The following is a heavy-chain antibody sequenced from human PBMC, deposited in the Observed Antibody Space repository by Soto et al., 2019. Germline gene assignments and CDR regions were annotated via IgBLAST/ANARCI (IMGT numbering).Heavy chain of an antibody. D-gene: IGHD2-8*02. Sequence: SETLSLTCAVSGDSISSYYCMWIRQPPGKGLESIGYLYYGRSANYNPSLKSRVTLSADTSANQCSLTLSSMTAADTAVYYCAQSTGWPGFDFWGQGTLVTVSS. V-gene: IGHV4-59*01. CDR1: GDSISSYY. CDR3: AQSTGWPGFDF. CDR2: LYYGRSA. J-gene: IGHJ4*02.